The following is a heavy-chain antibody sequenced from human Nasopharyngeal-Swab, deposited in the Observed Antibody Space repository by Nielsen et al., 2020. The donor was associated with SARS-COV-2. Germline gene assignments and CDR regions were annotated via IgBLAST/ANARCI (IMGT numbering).Heavy chain of an antibody. CDR2: IDSSDSYT. CDR3: ARAIIAAAGSYYYYGMDV. J-gene: IGHJ6*02. D-gene: IGHD6-13*01. Sequence: VRQMPGKGLEGMGRIDSSDSYTNYSPSFQGHVTISADKSISTAYLQWSSLKASDTAMYYCARAIIAAAGSYYYYGMDVWGQGTTVTVSS. V-gene: IGHV5-10-1*01.